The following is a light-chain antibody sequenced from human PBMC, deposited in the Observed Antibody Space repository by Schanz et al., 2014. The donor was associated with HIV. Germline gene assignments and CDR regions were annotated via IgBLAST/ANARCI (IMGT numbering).Light chain of an antibody. J-gene: IGLJ2*01. Sequence: QSALTQPPSASGSPGQSVTISCTGTNSDVGGHNYVSWFQQHPGKAPRLIIYEVTKRPSGVPDRFSGSKSGNTASLTVSGLQAEDEADYYCSSYGGPNNYVVFGGGTKLTVL. CDR2: EVT. CDR3: SSYGGPNNYVV. CDR1: NSDVGGHNY. V-gene: IGLV2-8*01.